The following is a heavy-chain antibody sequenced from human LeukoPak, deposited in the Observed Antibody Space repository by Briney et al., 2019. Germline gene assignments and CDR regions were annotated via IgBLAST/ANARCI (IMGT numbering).Heavy chain of an antibody. CDR1: GFTFIDYY. V-gene: IGHV3-23*01. Sequence: GSLRLSCAASGFTFIDYYMSGVRQAPGKGLEWVSAISGSGGSTYYADSVKGRLTISRDNSKNTLYLQMNSLRAEDTAVYYCAATTKKWLPQGYWGQGTLVTVSS. D-gene: IGHD6-19*01. J-gene: IGHJ4*02. CDR2: ISGSGGST. CDR3: AATTKKWLPQGY.